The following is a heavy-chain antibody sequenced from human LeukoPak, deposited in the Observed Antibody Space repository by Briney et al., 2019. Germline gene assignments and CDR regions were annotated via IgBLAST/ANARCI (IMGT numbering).Heavy chain of an antibody. J-gene: IGHJ3*02. D-gene: IGHD3-22*01. V-gene: IGHV3-48*04. Sequence: GGSLRLSCAASGFTFTYNGMNWVRQAPGKGLEWVSFISRSSTTIYYADSVKGRFTISRDNAKNSLYLQMNSLRAEDTAVYYCAKMLLIYYDTSGGAFDIWGQGTMVTVSS. CDR2: ISRSSTTI. CDR3: AKMLLIYYDTSGGAFDI. CDR1: GFTFTYNG.